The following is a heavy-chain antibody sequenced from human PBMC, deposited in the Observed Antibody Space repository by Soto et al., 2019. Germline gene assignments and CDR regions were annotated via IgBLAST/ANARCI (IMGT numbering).Heavy chain of an antibody. J-gene: IGHJ6*03. CDR1: SGSISSSNW. V-gene: IGHV4-4*02. CDR3: ARLYYDFWSGPPLDYYYMDV. D-gene: IGHD3-3*01. Sequence: PSETLSLTCAVSSGSISSSNWWSWVRQPPGKGLEWIGEIYHSGSTNYNPSLKSRVTISVDKSKNQFSLKLSSVTAADTAVYYCARLYYDFWSGPPLDYYYMDVWGKGTTVTVSS. CDR2: IYHSGST.